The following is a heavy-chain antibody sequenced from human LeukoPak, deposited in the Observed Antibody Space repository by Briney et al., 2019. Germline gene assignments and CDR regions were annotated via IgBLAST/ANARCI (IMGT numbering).Heavy chain of an antibody. CDR2: IYYSGST. D-gene: IGHD2-15*01. J-gene: IGHJ4*02. CDR1: GGSISSSSYY. CDR3: AREGCSGCCCYYFDY. V-gene: IGHV4-39*07. Sequence: SETLSLTCTVSGGSISSSSYYWGWIRQPPGKGLEWIGSIYYSGSTYYNPSLKSRVTISVDTSKNQFSLKLSSVTAADTAVYYCAREGCSGCCCYYFDYWGQGTLVTVSS.